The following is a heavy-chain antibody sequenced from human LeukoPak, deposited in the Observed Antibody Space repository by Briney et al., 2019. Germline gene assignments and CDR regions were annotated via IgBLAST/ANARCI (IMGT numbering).Heavy chain of an antibody. J-gene: IGHJ3*02. CDR3: ARALPRSPLTQYGSETDAFDI. V-gene: IGHV4-59*02. CDR2: MYYSGST. CDR1: GGSVSSYY. D-gene: IGHD3-10*01. Sequence: SETLSLTCTVSGGSVSSYYWGWIRQPPGKGLEWIGYMYYSGSTNYNPSHKSRVTISIDTSKNHFSLKLNSVTAADTAEYYCARALPRSPLTQYGSETDAFDIWGQGTMVTVSS.